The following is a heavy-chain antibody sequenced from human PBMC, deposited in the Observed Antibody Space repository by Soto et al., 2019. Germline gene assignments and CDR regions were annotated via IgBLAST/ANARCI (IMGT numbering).Heavy chain of an antibody. D-gene: IGHD2-2*01. V-gene: IGHV1-46*01. CDR1: GYTFTSYY. CDR2: INPSGGST. J-gene: IGHJ6*03. Sequence: QVQLVQSGAEVKKPGASVKVSCKASGYTFTSYYMHWVRQAPGQGLEWMGIINPSGGSTSYAQKFQGRVTMTRDTSTSTVYMELSSLSSEDTAVYYCAAVPAAQYYYCYYMDVWGKGTTVTVSS. CDR3: AAVPAAQYYYCYYMDV.